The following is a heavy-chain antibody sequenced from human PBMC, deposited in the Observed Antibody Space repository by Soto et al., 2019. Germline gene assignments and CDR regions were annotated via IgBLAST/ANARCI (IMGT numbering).Heavy chain of an antibody. CDR3: ARHYYYDSSGYYFDY. D-gene: IGHD3-22*01. CDR2: IYYSGST. CDR1: GGSISSYY. V-gene: IGHV4-59*08. J-gene: IGHJ4*02. Sequence: SETLSLTCTVSGGSISSYYWSWIRQPPGKGLEWIGYIYYSGSTNYNPSLKSRVTISVDTSKNQFSLKLSSVTAADTAVYYCARHYYYDSSGYYFDYWGQGTLVTVSS.